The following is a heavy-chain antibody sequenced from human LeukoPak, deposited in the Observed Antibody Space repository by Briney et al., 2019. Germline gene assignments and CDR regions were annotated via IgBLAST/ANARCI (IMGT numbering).Heavy chain of an antibody. Sequence: PGGSLRLSCAASGFTFSDYYMSWIRQAPGKGLEWVSYISSSGSTIYYADSVKGRFTISRDNAKNSLYLQMNSLRAEDTAVYYCAKMALRVVVPAAMGFDYWGQGTLVTVSS. CDR2: ISSSGSTI. J-gene: IGHJ4*02. CDR1: GFTFSDYY. V-gene: IGHV3-11*01. CDR3: AKMALRVVVPAAMGFDY. D-gene: IGHD2-2*01.